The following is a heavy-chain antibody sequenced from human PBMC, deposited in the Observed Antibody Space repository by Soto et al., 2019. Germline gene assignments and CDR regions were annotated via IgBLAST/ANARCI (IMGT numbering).Heavy chain of an antibody. CDR3: AREWVAAAGTRFYYYYYGMDV. Sequence: SETLSLTCAVYGGSFSGYYWSWIRQPPGKGLEWIGEINHSGSTNYNPSLKSRVTISVDTSKNQFSLKLSSVTAADRAVYYCAREWVAAAGTRFYYYYYGMDVWGQGTTVTVSS. V-gene: IGHV4-34*01. D-gene: IGHD6-13*01. CDR1: GGSFSGYY. CDR2: INHSGST. J-gene: IGHJ6*02.